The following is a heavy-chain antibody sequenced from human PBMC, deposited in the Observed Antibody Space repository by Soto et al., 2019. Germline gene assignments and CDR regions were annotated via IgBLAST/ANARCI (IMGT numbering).Heavy chain of an antibody. J-gene: IGHJ4*02. D-gene: IGHD6-19*01. Sequence: GASVKVSCKASGYTFTGSYIHWVRQAPGQGLEWMGWINPNGGGAKYAQNFQGRVTMTRDTSISTAHMDLSSLRFDDTAVYYCARGGYSSAWALGYWGRGTLVTVSS. V-gene: IGHV1-2*02. CDR1: GYTFTGSY. CDR3: ARGGYSSAWALGY. CDR2: INPNGGGA.